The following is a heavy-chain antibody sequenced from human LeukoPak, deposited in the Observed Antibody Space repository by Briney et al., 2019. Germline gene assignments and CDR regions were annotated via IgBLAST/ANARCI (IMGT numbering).Heavy chain of an antibody. Sequence: SETLSLTCTVSGGSISSDYWSWIRQPPGKGLEWIGDIYYSGNTRYNPSLKSRVTISLDTSKRQFSLKLSSVTAADTAIYYCTRDVGSGGFDYWGQGTLVTVSS. CDR3: TRDVGSGGFDY. D-gene: IGHD2-15*01. CDR1: GGSISSDY. CDR2: IYYSGNT. J-gene: IGHJ4*02. V-gene: IGHV4-59*01.